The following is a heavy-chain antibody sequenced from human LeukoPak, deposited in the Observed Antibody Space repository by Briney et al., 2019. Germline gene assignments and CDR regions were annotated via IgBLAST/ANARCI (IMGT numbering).Heavy chain of an antibody. V-gene: IGHV4-38-2*02. CDR3: ARAPRRGMATARYYYYMDV. CDR1: GYSISSGYY. CDR2: INHSGST. J-gene: IGHJ6*03. Sequence: SETLSLTCTVSGYSISSGYYWGWIRQPPGKGLEWIGEINHSGSTNYNPSLKSRVTISVDTSKNQFSLKLSSVTAADTAVYYCARAPRRGMATARYYYYMDVWGKGTTVTVSS. D-gene: IGHD5-24*01.